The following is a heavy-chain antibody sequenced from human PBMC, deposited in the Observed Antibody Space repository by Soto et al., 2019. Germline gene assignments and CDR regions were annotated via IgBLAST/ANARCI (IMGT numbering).Heavy chain of an antibody. J-gene: IGHJ4*02. CDR3: ESHPLPGSSTSPLDY. CDR1: GYSFTSYW. CDR2: IDPSDSYT. D-gene: IGHD2-2*01. Sequence: PGESLKISCKGSGYSFTSYWISWVRQMPGKGLEWLGRIDPSDSYTTYSPSFQGNVTISADKSISTAYLQWSSLKASDTAMYSCESHPLPGSSTSPLDYWGQGTLVTVSS. V-gene: IGHV5-10-1*01.